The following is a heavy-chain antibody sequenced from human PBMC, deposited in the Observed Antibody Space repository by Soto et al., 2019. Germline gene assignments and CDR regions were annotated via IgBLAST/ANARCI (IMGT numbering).Heavy chain of an antibody. CDR1: GGTFNTYT. D-gene: IGHD2-21*01. J-gene: IGHJ4*02. CDR2: FIPILDMA. Sequence: QVQVVQSGAEVKKPESSEKVSCKPSGGTFNTYTVNWVRLAPGHGLEWMGRFIPILDMANYAQKFQDRVTITADRSTFTAYMELNSLTSDDTAVYYCAITYCRDNSCPRDFDFWGPGTRVTVSS. CDR3: AITYCRDNSCPRDFDF. V-gene: IGHV1-69*02.